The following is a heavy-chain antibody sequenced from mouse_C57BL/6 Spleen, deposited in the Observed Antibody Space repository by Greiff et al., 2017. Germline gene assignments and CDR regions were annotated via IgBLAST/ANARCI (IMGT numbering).Heavy chain of an antibody. Sequence: QVTLIVSGPGILQPSQTLSLTCSFSGFSLSTFGMGVGWIRQPSGKGLEWLAHIWWDDDKYYNPALKSRLTISKDTSKNQVYLKIANVDTEDTATYYCARALRRYWYVEGWGTGTTVTVAS. V-gene: IGHV8-8*01. CDR1: GFSLSTFGMG. J-gene: IGHJ1*03. D-gene: IGHD1-2*01. CDR3: ARALRRYWYVEG. CDR2: IWWDDDK.